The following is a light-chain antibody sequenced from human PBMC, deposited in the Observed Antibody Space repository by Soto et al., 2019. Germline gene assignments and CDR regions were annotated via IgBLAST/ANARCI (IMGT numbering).Light chain of an antibody. Sequence: QSALTQPASVSGSPGQWITISGTGTSRDVGSYNLVSWYQQHPGKAPKFMIYEATKRPSGVSNRFSGSKSGNTASLTISGLQAEDEADYYCCSYAGSSTYVFGTGTKVTVL. CDR1: SRDVGSYNL. CDR2: EAT. CDR3: CSYAGSSTYV. J-gene: IGLJ1*01. V-gene: IGLV2-23*01.